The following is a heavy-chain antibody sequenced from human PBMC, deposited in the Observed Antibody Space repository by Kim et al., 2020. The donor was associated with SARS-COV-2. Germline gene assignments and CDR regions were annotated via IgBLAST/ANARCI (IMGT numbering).Heavy chain of an antibody. CDR2: IIPIFGTA. V-gene: IGHV1-69*13. CDR1: GGTFSSYA. CDR3: ARGWGYCSGGSCNQYYFDY. D-gene: IGHD2-15*01. Sequence: SVKVSCKAFGGTFSSYAISWVRQAPGQGLEWMGGIIPIFGTANYAQKFQGRVTINADESTSTAYMELSSLRSEDTAVYYCARGWGYCSGGSCNQYYFDYWGQGTLVTVSS. J-gene: IGHJ4*02.